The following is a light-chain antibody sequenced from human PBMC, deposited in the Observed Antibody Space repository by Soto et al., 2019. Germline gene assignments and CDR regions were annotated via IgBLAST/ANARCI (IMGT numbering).Light chain of an antibody. J-gene: IGKJ3*01. CDR1: QRISNW. V-gene: IGKV1-5*03. Sequence: DIQMTQSPSTLSASVGDRVTITCRASQRISNWLAWYQQKPGKAPKLVIYRASTLESGVPSRFSVSGSGTEFTLTISSLQPDDFATCFCQQYNSYSGTFGPGTKVDIK. CDR3: QQYNSYSGT. CDR2: RAS.